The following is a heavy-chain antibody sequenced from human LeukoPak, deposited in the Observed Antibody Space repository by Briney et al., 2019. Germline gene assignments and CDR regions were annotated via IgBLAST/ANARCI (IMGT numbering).Heavy chain of an antibody. D-gene: IGHD3-22*01. CDR2: ITRSSTYI. CDR1: GFTFSSYE. Sequence: GGSLRLSCAASGFTFSSYEMNWVRQAPGKGLEWVSSITRSSTYIYYADSVKGRFTISRDNAKNSLYLQMNSLRAEDTAVYYCARCRYDSSGYYSIIDYWGQGTLVTVSS. J-gene: IGHJ4*02. V-gene: IGHV3-21*01. CDR3: ARCRYDSSGYYSIIDY.